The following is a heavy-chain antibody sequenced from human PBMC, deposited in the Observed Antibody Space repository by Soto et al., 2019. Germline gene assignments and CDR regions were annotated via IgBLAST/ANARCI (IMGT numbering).Heavy chain of an antibody. D-gene: IGHD3-16*01. CDR3: ATSNGAYSYNSAS. Sequence: QVQLQESGPGLVKPSQTLSLTCTVSGDSINNYDHFWTWIRQKPGGALEWIGYIYYSGATYYSPSLKTRASISLHMSQNYFSLKLTSVTAADTAVYYCATSNGAYSYNSASWGQGTLVTVSS. CDR2: IYYSGAT. CDR1: GDSINNYDHF. J-gene: IGHJ5*02. V-gene: IGHV4-31*03.